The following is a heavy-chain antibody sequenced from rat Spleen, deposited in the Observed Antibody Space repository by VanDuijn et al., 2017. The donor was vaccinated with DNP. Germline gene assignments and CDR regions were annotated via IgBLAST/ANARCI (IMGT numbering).Heavy chain of an antibody. J-gene: IGHJ2*01. D-gene: IGHD1-6*01. CDR1: GFTFTDYY. CDR2: ISYDGGGT. Sequence: EVQLEESGGGLVQPGRSLILSCAASGFTFTDYYMAWVRQAPTKGLEWVAYISYDGGGTYYPDSVKGRFTISRDDAKDTLYLQMNSLRSEDTATYYCASGSYYGYKWFAYWGQGVMVTVSS. CDR3: ASGSYYGYKWFAY. V-gene: IGHV5-20*01.